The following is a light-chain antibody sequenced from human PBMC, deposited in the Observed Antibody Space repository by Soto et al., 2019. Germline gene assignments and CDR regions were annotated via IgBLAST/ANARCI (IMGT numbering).Light chain of an antibody. CDR3: QQYNNWPAIT. Sequence: EIVLTQSPGTLSLSPGERATLFFRASQSVSSRYFAWYLQKPGQAPSLLIYGTSSRATGIPDRFSGSGSGTDFTLTISSLLSEDFAVYSCQQYNNWPAITFGQGTRLEIK. CDR1: QSVSSRY. V-gene: IGKV3-20*01. J-gene: IGKJ5*01. CDR2: GTS.